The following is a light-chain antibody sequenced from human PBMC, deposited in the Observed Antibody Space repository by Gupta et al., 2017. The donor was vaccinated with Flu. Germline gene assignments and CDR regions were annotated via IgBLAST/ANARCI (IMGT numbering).Light chain of an antibody. J-gene: IGKJ1*01. V-gene: IGKV3-20*01. CDR2: GAS. CDR1: QSVSSSY. CDR3: QQYGSSRWT. Sequence: EIVLTQSPGTLSLSPGERATLSCRASQSVSSSYLAWYQQKPGQAPRLLNYGASSRATGIPDRFSGSGSETDFTLTISRLEAEDFAVYYCQQYGSSRWTFGQGTKVEIK.